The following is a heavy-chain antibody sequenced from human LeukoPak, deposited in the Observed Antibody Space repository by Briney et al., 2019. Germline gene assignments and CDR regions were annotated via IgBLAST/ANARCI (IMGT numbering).Heavy chain of an antibody. CDR2: IYSGGGT. CDR1: GFTVSTTY. CDR3: VPWGVVAGSSN. D-gene: IGHD6-19*01. V-gene: IGHV3-66*01. Sequence: PAGSLRLSCAASGFTVSTTYMSWVRQAPGKGLEWVSDIYSGGGTYYADSVKSRLTLSRDNSKNTVYLQLDSLRAEDTAVYYCVPWGVVAGSSNWGQGSLVSVSS. J-gene: IGHJ4*02.